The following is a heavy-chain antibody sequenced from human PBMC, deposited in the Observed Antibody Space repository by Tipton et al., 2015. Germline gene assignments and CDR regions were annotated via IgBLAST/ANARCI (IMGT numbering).Heavy chain of an antibody. Sequence: SLRLSCAASGFTFSSYAMSWVRQAPGKGLEWVSAISGSGGSTYYADSVKGRFTISRDNSKNTLFLEMSSLRAEDTAIYYCARKGLGTTVVNPYYFDYWGQGTLVIVSS. CDR1: GFTFSSYA. CDR2: ISGSGGST. CDR3: ARKGLGTTVVNPYYFDY. J-gene: IGHJ4*02. D-gene: IGHD2-15*01. V-gene: IGHV3-23*01.